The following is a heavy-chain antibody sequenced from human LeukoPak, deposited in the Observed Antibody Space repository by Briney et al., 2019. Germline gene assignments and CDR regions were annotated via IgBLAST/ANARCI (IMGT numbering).Heavy chain of an antibody. J-gene: IGHJ4*02. CDR2: IRGNGDT. V-gene: IGHV3-23*01. CDR3: AKASWVSSTDAVR. Sequence: PGGSLRLSCAASGLSFSSFAMSWVRKGPARGLEWVSSIRGNGDTFYADSVKGRFTLSSDSSTNTVYFQLNNLRVEDTAIYYCAKASWVSSTDAVRWGQGTLVTVSS. D-gene: IGHD3-16*01. CDR1: GLSFSSFA.